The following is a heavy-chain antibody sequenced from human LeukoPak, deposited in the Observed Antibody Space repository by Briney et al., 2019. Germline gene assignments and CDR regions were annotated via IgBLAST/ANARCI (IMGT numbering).Heavy chain of an antibody. V-gene: IGHV3-7*01. Sequence: PGGSLRLSCEGSAFIFSGHWMNWVRQAPGKGLEWVANINQDGSERYYVDSVKGRFTISRDNAKNSLSLQMNSLRAEDTALYYCARGNAMGVWGQGTTVTASS. CDR3: ARGNAMGV. J-gene: IGHJ6*02. CDR1: AFIFSGHW. CDR2: INQDGSER.